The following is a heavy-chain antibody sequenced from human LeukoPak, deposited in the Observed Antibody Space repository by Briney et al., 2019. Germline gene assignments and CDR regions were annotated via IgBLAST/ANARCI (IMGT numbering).Heavy chain of an antibody. Sequence: SETLSLTCTVSGGSISSYYWSWIRQPPGTGLEGIGYIYTSGSTNYNPSLKSRVTMSVDTSKDQFSLKLSSVTAADTAVYYCARDNVLLEGAFDIWGQGTMVTVSS. CDR1: GGSISSYY. J-gene: IGHJ3*02. CDR2: IYTSGST. V-gene: IGHV4-4*08. D-gene: IGHD3-10*01. CDR3: ARDNVLLEGAFDI.